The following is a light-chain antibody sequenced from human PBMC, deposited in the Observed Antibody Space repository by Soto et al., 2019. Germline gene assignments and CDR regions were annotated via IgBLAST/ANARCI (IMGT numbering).Light chain of an antibody. CDR2: EVS. CDR1: SSDVGGYNY. Sequence: QSALTQPASVSGSPGQSITISCTGTSSDVGGYNYVSWYQQHPGEAPKLMIYEVSNRPSGVSNRFSGSKSGNTASLTISGLQAEDEADYYCSSYTSSSINVFGTGTKLT. J-gene: IGLJ1*01. V-gene: IGLV2-14*01. CDR3: SSYTSSSINV.